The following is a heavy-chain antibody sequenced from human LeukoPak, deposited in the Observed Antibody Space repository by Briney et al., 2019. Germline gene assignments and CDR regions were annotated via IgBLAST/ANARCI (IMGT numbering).Heavy chain of an antibody. J-gene: IGHJ6*02. CDR3: TRDLMDYDVSTGLHHYYMDV. Sequence: GGSLRLSCAASGFTFSSYPLHWVRQAPGKGLEWVAVISYDGSNKYYADSVKGRFTISRDNAKNTLFLQMNTLRVEDTAVYYCTRDLMDYDVSTGLHHYYMDVWGQGTTVTVSS. CDR2: ISYDGSNK. CDR1: GFTFSSYP. V-gene: IGHV3-30-3*01. D-gene: IGHD3-9*01.